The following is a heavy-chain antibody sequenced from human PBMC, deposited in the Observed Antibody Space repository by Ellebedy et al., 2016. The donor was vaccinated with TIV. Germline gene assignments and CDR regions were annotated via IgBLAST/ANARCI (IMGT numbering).Heavy chain of an antibody. CDR3: AKDSGKYGWNSEY. V-gene: IGHV3-23*01. D-gene: IGHD3-10*01. Sequence: GESLKISCAASGFTFSSYAMSWVRQAPGKGLEWVSTISHTGGRTYYADSVGGRFTISRDNSKKTLYLQMNSLSAEDTAVYYCAKDSGKYGWNSEYWGQGTQVTVSS. CDR2: ISHTGGRT. J-gene: IGHJ4*02. CDR1: GFTFSSYA.